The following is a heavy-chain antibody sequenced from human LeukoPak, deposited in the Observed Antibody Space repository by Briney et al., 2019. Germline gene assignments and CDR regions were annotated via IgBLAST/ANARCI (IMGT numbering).Heavy chain of an antibody. CDR2: ISAYNGNT. J-gene: IGHJ4*02. D-gene: IGHD3-22*01. CDR3: ARGLEKYYYDSSGYLDY. Sequence: ASVKVSCKASGYTFTSYGISWVRQAPGQGLEWMGWISAYNGNTNYAQKLQGRVTMTTDTSTSTAYMELRSLRSDDTAVYYRARGLEKYYYDSSGYLDYWGQGTLVTVSS. V-gene: IGHV1-18*01. CDR1: GYTFTSYG.